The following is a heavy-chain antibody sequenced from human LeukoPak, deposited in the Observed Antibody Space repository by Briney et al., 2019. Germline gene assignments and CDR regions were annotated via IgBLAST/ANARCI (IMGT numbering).Heavy chain of an antibody. J-gene: IGHJ4*02. CDR2: IKQDGSEK. CDR1: GFTFSSNW. V-gene: IGHV3-7*01. D-gene: IGHD6-6*01. CDR3: ARDVIAARPGDY. Sequence: GGSLRLSCAASGFTFSSNWMSWVRQAPGKGLEWVANIKQDGSEKYYVDSVKGRFTISRDNAKNSLYLQMNSLRAEDTAVYYCARDVIAARPGDYWGQGTLVTVSS.